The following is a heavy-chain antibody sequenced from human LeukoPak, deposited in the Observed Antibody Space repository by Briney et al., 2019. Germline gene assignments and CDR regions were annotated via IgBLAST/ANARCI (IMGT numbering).Heavy chain of an antibody. CDR1: GYTFSNFW. CDR2: IKEDGTER. J-gene: IGHJ4*02. Sequence: RAGGSLRLSCAASGYTFSNFWMTWVRQAPGKGLEWEASIKEDGTERYYVDSVKGRFSISRDNTNNSLYLQMNNVRAEDTAVYYCARDFRSSWYFDYWGQGTLVTVSS. CDR3: ARDFRSSWYFDY. D-gene: IGHD6-13*01. V-gene: IGHV3-7*01.